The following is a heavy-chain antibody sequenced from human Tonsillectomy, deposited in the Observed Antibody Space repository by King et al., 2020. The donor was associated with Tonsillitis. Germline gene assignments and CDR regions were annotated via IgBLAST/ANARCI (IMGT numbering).Heavy chain of an antibody. CDR1: GFTFSHYG. J-gene: IGHJ6*02. CDR3: AKDGERDWSSTRCVGGDRVVGIDV. D-gene: IGHD2-2*01. V-gene: IGHV3-30*18. Sequence: VQLVESGGGVVQPGRSLRLSCVASGFTFSHYGMHWVRQAPGKGLEWMAVISYDGSNKYYADSVKGRFTISRDNSKNTLYLQMNSLRAEDTAVYYCAKDGERDWSSTRCVGGDRVVGIDVWGQGTTVTVAS. CDR2: ISYDGSNK.